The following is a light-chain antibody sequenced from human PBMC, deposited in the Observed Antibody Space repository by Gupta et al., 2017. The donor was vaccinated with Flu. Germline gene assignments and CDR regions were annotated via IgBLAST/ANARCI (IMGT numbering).Light chain of an antibody. CDR2: DAS. CDR1: QDITNY. Sequence: PSSLSASVGDRVTITCQASQDITNYLNWYQQKPGKAPKLLIYDASNLETGVPSRFSGSGSGTDFSFTISSLQPEDTATYYCQQDDNLPFTFGGGTKVEIK. CDR3: QQDDNLPFT. J-gene: IGKJ4*01. V-gene: IGKV1-33*01.